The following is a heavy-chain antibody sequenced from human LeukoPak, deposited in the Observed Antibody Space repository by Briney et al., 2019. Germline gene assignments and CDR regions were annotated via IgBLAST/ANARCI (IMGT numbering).Heavy chain of an antibody. Sequence: PSETLSLTCTVSGGSISSGSYYWSWIRQPAGKGLEWIGRIYTTGSTNYNPSLKSRVTISVDTSKNQFSLKLSSVTAADTAVYYCARGERLGPDIWGQGTMVTVSS. D-gene: IGHD3-16*01. J-gene: IGHJ3*02. V-gene: IGHV4-61*02. CDR2: IYTTGST. CDR3: ARGERLGPDI. CDR1: GGSISSGSYY.